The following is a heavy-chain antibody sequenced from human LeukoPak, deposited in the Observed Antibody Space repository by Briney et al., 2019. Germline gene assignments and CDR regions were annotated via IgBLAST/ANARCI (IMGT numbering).Heavy chain of an antibody. CDR2: IYHSGST. V-gene: IGHV4-59*12. CDR1: GGSISSYY. J-gene: IGHJ4*02. CDR3: ASFTTVTSSVDY. D-gene: IGHD4-17*01. Sequence: SETLSLTCTVSGGSISSYYWSWIRQPPGKGLEWIGYIYHSGSTYYNPSLKSRVTISVDRSKNQFSLNLSSVTAADTAVYYCASFTTVTSSVDYWGQGTLVTVSS.